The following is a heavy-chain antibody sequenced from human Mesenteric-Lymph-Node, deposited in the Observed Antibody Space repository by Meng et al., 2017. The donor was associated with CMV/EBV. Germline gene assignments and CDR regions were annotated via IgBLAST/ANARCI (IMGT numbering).Heavy chain of an antibody. V-gene: IGHV4-4*02. J-gene: IGHJ4*02. CDR3: AKWRVAVAVVDY. CDR1: GGSVSGGDW. Sequence: FSVSGGSVSGGDWWGWVRRPPGEGLGWIKEIFGTGDTNYNPSLKNRLTISLDKSKNQFSLKLSSVTAADTAVYYCAKWRVAVAVVDYWGQGTLVTVSS. D-gene: IGHD6-13*01. CDR2: IFGTGDT.